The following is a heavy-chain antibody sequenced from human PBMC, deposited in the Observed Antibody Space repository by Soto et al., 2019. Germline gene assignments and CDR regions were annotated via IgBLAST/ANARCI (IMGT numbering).Heavy chain of an antibody. J-gene: IGHJ4*02. CDR2: ISSSGSII. D-gene: IGHD4-4*01. Sequence: QVQLVVSGGGLVKPGGSLRISCAASGFTFSDYYISWIRQAPGKGLEWVSDISSSGSIIYYADSVKGRFTISRDNAKNSLYLQMNSIRAEDTAVYYCALAGYDSNYYAVTPLSAGHFWGQGTLVTVSS. V-gene: IGHV3-11*01. CDR1: GFTFSDYY. CDR3: ALAGYDSNYYAVTPLSAGHF.